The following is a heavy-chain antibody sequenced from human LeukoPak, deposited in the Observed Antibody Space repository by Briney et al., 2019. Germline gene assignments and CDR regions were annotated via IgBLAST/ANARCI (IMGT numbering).Heavy chain of an antibody. Sequence: GGSLRLSGAASGFTVSSNYMSWVRQAPGKGLEWVSVIYSGGSTYYADSVKGRFTISRDNSKNALYLQMNSLRAEDTAVYYCARARRRNQNDAFDIWGQGTMVTVSS. D-gene: IGHD1-14*01. J-gene: IGHJ3*02. CDR2: IYSGGST. V-gene: IGHV3-53*01. CDR1: GFTVSSNY. CDR3: ARARRRNQNDAFDI.